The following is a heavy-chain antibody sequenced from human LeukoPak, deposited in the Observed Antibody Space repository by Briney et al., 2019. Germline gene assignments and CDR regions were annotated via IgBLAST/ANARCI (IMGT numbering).Heavy chain of an antibody. Sequence: GGSLRLSCAASGFTFSSYSMNWVRQAPGKGLEWVSYISSSSSTIYYADSVKGRFAISRDNAKSSLYLQMNSLRAEDTAVYYCAPGYRYYFDYWGQGTLVTVSS. CDR3: APGYRYYFDY. D-gene: IGHD6-13*01. J-gene: IGHJ4*02. V-gene: IGHV3-48*01. CDR1: GFTFSSYS. CDR2: ISSSSSTI.